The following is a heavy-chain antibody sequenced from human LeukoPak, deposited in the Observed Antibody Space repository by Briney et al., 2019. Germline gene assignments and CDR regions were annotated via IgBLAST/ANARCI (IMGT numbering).Heavy chain of an antibody. D-gene: IGHD3-9*01. CDR2: INHSGST. CDR3: ARKIYDILTGYPTDQSYYFDY. V-gene: IGHV4-34*01. Sequence: SETLSLTCAVYGGSFSGYYWSWIRQPPGKGLEWIGEINHSGSTNYNPSLKSRVTISVDTSKNQFSLKLSSVTAADTAVYYCARKIYDILTGYPTDQSYYFDYWGQGTLVTVSS. J-gene: IGHJ4*02. CDR1: GGSFSGYY.